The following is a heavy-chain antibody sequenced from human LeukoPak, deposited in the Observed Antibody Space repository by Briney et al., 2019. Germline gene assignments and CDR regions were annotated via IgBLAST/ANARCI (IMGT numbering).Heavy chain of an antibody. CDR1: GGSISSSNYY. V-gene: IGHV4-39*01. J-gene: IGHJ4*02. CDR2: IYYSGIT. Sequence: SETLSLTCTVSGGSISSSNYYWGWIRQPPGKGLEWIGSIYYSGITYYNSSLKSRVTISVDTSKNQFSLKLSSVTAADTAVYYCATDFWSGTNIIDYWGQGTLVTVSS. CDR3: ATDFWSGTNIIDY. D-gene: IGHD3-3*01.